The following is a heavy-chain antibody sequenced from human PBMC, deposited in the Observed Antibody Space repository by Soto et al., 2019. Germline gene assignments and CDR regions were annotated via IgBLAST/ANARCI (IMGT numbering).Heavy chain of an antibody. V-gene: IGHV1-69*02. CDR3: AKAPTASAPFLF. CDR2: LIPVLNIT. D-gene: IGHD2-21*01. Sequence: QVQLVQSGTEMKRPGSSVKVSCETSGGTFTNSTFNWVRQAPGQGLEWMGWLIPVLNITNYAQKFQGRINVAADKSTSPAYLQLSSLRSEATAIYFCAKAPTASAPFLFWGQGTLVTVSS. J-gene: IGHJ4*02. CDR1: GGTFTNST.